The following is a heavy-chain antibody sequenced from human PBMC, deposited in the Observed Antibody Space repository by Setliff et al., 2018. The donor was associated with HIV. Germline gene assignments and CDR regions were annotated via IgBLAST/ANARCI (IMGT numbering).Heavy chain of an antibody. Sequence: GASVQVSCQPSGYSFTNHYMHWVRQAPGQGLEWTGVINPTGGSTRNKQNFQGRVAMTRDTSTSTVYMELSSLKSEDTAVYYCASAGAWQRNALDIWGQGTMVTVSS. D-gene: IGHD5-12*01. CDR3: ASAGAWQRNALDI. CDR1: GYSFTNHY. J-gene: IGHJ3*02. V-gene: IGHV1-46*01. CDR2: INPTGGST.